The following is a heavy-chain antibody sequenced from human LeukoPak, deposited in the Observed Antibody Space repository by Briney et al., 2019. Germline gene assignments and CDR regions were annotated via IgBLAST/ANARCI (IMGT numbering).Heavy chain of an antibody. CDR1: GFTFSSYA. V-gene: IGHV3-30-3*02. J-gene: IGHJ3*02. CDR2: ISYDGSNK. Sequence: PGGSLRLSCAASGFTFSSYAMHWVRQAPGKGLEWVAVISYDGSNKYYADSVKGRFTISRDNPKNTLYLQMNSLRAEDTAVYYCAKERSDSSSWFDAFDIWGQGTMVTVSS. CDR3: AKERSDSSSWFDAFDI. D-gene: IGHD6-13*01.